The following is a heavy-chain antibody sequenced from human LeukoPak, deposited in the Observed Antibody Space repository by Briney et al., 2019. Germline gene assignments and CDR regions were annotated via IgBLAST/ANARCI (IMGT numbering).Heavy chain of an antibody. CDR3: ARQASVARGVIIPWFDP. CDR1: GDSIRSSSYS. D-gene: IGHD3-10*01. V-gene: IGHV4-39*01. J-gene: IGHJ5*02. Sequence: TSETLSLTCTVPGDSIRSSSYSWGWIRQPPGKGLEWIGTINYSGSPYYNPSLQSRVTMSLDTSKNQVSLKLSSVTAADTAVYYCARQASVARGVIIPWFDPWGRGTLVTASS. CDR2: INYSGSP.